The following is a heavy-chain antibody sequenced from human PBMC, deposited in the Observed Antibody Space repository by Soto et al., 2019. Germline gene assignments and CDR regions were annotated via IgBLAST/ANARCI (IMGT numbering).Heavy chain of an antibody. D-gene: IGHD1-26*01. CDR2: MIPNSGNT. J-gene: IGHJ4*02. V-gene: IGHV1-8*01. Sequence: QVQLVQSGAEVKKPGASVKVSCKASGYTFTSYDINWVRQATGQGLEWVGWMIPNSGNTGDAQKFQGRVMMTSNTSISTAYLELSSLRSEDTAVYYCARGRSGSYYDFDYWGQGTMVTVSS. CDR1: GYTFTSYD. CDR3: ARGRSGSYYDFDY.